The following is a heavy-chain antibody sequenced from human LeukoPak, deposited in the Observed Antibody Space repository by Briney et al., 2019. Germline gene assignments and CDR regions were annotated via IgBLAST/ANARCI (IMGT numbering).Heavy chain of an antibody. Sequence: ASVKVSCKASGYTFTGYYMHWVRQAPGQGLEWMGRINPNSGGTNYAQKFQGRVTMTRDTSISTAYMELSRLRSDDTAVYYCASILDSSGYYSPWEVDYWGQGTLVNFSS. CDR1: GYTFTGYY. V-gene: IGHV1-2*06. CDR2: INPNSGGT. D-gene: IGHD3-22*01. CDR3: ASILDSSGYYSPWEVDY. J-gene: IGHJ4*02.